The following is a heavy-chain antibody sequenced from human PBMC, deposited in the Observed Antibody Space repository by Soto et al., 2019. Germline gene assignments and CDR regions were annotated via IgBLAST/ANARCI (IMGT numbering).Heavy chain of an antibody. J-gene: IGHJ5*02. D-gene: IGHD5-12*01. CDR2: ISLYNGNT. V-gene: IGHV1-18*04. CDR1: GYAISNYG. CDR3: ATSYDSGFDP. Sequence: QIQLVQSGAAVKKLGASVRVSCKASGYAISNYGISWIRQAPGLGLEWMGWISLYNGNTDYAQSLQGRVTMTTDTSMNTAYMGLRSLTSDDTAVYYGATSYDSGFDPWGQGTLVTVSS.